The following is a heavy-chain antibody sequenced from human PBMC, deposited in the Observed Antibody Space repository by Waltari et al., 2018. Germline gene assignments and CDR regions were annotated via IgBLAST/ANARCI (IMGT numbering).Heavy chain of an antibody. Sequence: QVQLQQWGAGLLKPSETLSLTCAVYGGSFSGYYWSWLRQPPGKGLEWIGEINHSGSTNYNPSLKSRVTISVDTSKNQFSLKLSSVTAADTAVYYCASLRSSSSLDAFDIWGQGTMVTVSS. CDR2: INHSGST. CDR1: GGSFSGYY. CDR3: ASLRSSSSLDAFDI. J-gene: IGHJ3*02. D-gene: IGHD6-13*01. V-gene: IGHV4-34*01.